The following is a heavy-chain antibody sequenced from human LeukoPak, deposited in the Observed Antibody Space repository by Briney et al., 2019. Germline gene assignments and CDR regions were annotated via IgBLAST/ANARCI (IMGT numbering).Heavy chain of an antibody. D-gene: IGHD3-3*01. J-gene: IGHJ4*02. CDR3: ARIRGITIFGVVIADFDY. CDR1: GGSISSYY. V-gene: IGHV4-4*07. Sequence: SETLSLTCTVSGGSISSYYWSWIRQPAGKGLEWIGRIYTSGSTNYNPSLKSRVTMSVDTSKNQFPLKLSSVTAADTAVYYCARIRGITIFGVVIADFDYWGQGTLVTVSS. CDR2: IYTSGST.